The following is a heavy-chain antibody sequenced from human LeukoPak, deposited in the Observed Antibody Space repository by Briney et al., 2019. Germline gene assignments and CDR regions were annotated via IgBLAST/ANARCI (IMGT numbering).Heavy chain of an antibody. J-gene: IGHJ6*02. Sequence: KPSETLSLTCAVYGGSFSGYYWSWIRQPPGKGLEWIGEINHSGSTNYNPSLKSRVTISVDTSKNQFSLKLSSVTAADTAVYYCARGTDLDRALYYYYGMDVWGQGTTVTVSS. V-gene: IGHV4-34*01. CDR1: GGSFSGYY. CDR2: INHSGST. D-gene: IGHD1-26*01. CDR3: ARGTDLDRALYYYYGMDV.